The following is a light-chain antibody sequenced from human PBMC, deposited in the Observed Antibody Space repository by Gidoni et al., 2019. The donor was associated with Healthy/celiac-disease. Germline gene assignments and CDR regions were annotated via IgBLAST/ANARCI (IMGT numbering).Light chain of an antibody. Sequence: QSVLTQPPSVSGAPGQRVTISCTGSSSNIGAVYDVHWYQQLPGTAPKLLIYGNSNRPSWVPDRFSGSKSGTSASLAITGLQAEDEADYYCQSYDSSLSGCVVFGGGTKLTVL. CDR2: GNS. CDR3: QSYDSSLSGCVV. V-gene: IGLV1-40*01. J-gene: IGLJ2*01. CDR1: SSNIGAVYD.